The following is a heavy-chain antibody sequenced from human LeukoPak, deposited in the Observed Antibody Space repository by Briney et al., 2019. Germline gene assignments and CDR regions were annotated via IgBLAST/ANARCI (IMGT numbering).Heavy chain of an antibody. Sequence: SETLSLTCTVSGGSISSSSYYWGWIRQPPGKWLEWIGSIYYSGSTYYNPSLKSRVTISVDTSKNQFSLKLSSVTAADTAVYYCAREGYSSSSAWFDPWGQGNLVTVSS. CDR2: IYYSGST. V-gene: IGHV4-39*07. D-gene: IGHD6-6*01. CDR1: GGSISSSSYY. CDR3: AREGYSSSSAWFDP. J-gene: IGHJ5*02.